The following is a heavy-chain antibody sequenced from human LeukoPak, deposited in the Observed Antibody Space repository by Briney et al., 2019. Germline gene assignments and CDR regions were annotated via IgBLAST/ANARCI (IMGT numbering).Heavy chain of an antibody. CDR1: GGSFSGYY. J-gene: IGHJ4*02. CDR3: ARGSGEQWLNLDY. D-gene: IGHD6-19*01. V-gene: IGHV4-34*01. Sequence: KPSETLSLTCAVYGGSFSGYYWSWIRQPPGKGLEWIGEINHSGSTNYNPSLKSRVTISVDTSKNQFSLKLSSVTAADTAVYYCARGSGEQWLNLDYWGQGTLVTVSS. CDR2: INHSGST.